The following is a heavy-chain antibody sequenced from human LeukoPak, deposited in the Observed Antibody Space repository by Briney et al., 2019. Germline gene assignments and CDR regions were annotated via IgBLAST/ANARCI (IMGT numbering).Heavy chain of an antibody. D-gene: IGHD1-26*01. CDR2: IIPIFGTA. Sequence: ASVKVSCKASGGTFSSYAISWVRQAPGQGLEWMGGIIPIFGTANYAQKFQGRVTITTDESTSTAYMELSSLRAEDTAVYYCARDNMGRSYYLKKVAFDYWGQGTLVTVSS. CDR1: GGTFSSYA. V-gene: IGHV1-69*05. CDR3: ARDNMGRSYYLKKVAFDY. J-gene: IGHJ4*02.